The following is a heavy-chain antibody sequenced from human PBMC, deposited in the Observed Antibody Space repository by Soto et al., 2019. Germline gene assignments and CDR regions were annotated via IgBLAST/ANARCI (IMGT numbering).Heavy chain of an antibody. CDR3: ARGKSGYYPYFDN. CDR1: GDFISSYY. CDR2: VYYSGST. D-gene: IGHD3-22*01. V-gene: IGHV4-59*01. J-gene: IGHJ4*02. Sequence: QVQLQESGPGLVKPSETLSLTCTVSGDFISSYYWSWIRQPPGKGLEWIGYVYYSGSTNYHPSLKSRVTISVDTSKKQFSLKLRSVTAADTAVYFCARGKSGYYPYFDNWGQGTLVTVSS.